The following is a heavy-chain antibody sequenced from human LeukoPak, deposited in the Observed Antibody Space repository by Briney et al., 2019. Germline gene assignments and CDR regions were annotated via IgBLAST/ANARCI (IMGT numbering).Heavy chain of an antibody. J-gene: IGHJ6*02. D-gene: IGHD3-10*01. CDR3: AREHVLLWFGELSDLYGMDV. Sequence: SETLSLTCTVSGGSISSYYWSWIRQPAGKGLEWIGCIYTSGSTNYNPSLKSRVTMSVDTSKNQFSLKLSSVTAADTAVYYCAREHVLLWFGELSDLYGMDVWGQGTTVTVSS. V-gene: IGHV4-4*07. CDR1: GGSISSYY. CDR2: IYTSGST.